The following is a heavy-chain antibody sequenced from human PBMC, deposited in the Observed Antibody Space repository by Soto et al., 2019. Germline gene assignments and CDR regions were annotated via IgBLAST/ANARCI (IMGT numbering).Heavy chain of an antibody. CDR1: GFIFSNNG. D-gene: IGHD3-10*02. J-gene: IGHJ4*02. Sequence: PGGSLRLSCVGSGFIFSNNGMHWIRQTPGKWLEWVAFMSYDGSDTFYADSVKGRFTISRDNSKNTLFLHMSNLRAEDTAMYYCTIVRVADSALDHWGQGXLVTVYS. CDR2: MSYDGSDT. CDR3: TIVRVADSALDH. V-gene: IGHV3-30*02.